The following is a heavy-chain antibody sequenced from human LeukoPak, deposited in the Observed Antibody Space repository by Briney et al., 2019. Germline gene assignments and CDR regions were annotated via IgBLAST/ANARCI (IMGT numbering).Heavy chain of an antibody. V-gene: IGHV4-38-2*01. J-gene: IGHJ4*02. CDR1: GYSISSGYY. CDR3: ARLLGYCSSTSCYNPKFDY. D-gene: IGHD2-2*01. CDR2: IYHSGST. Sequence: LETLSLTCAVSGYSISSGYYWGWIRQPPGKGLEWIGSIYHSGSTYYNPSLKSRVTISVDTSKNQFSLKLSSVTAADTAVYYCARLLGYCSSTSCYNPKFDYWGQGTLVTVSS.